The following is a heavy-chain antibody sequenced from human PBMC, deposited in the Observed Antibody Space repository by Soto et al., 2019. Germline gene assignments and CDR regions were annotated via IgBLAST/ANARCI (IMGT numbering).Heavy chain of an antibody. D-gene: IGHD3-3*01. CDR2: ISYDGSNK. Sequence: GGSLRLSCAASGFTFSSYDMHWVRQAPGKGLEWVAVISYDGSNKYYADSVKGRFTISRDNSKNTLYLQMSSLRAEDTAVYYCARAQNYDSWSGSPYDAVDIWGQGKMVTVSS. V-gene: IGHV3-30-3*01. CDR3: ARAQNYDSWSGSPYDAVDI. CDR1: GFTFSSYD. J-gene: IGHJ3*02.